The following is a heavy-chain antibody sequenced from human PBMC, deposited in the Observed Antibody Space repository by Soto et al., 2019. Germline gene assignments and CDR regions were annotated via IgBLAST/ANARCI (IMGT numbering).Heavy chain of an antibody. CDR1: GFTFSSYA. D-gene: IGHD6-6*01. CDR2: ISYDGSNK. J-gene: IGHJ3*02. Sequence: VQLLESGGGLVQPGGSLRLSCAASGFTFSSYAMHWVRQAPGKGLEWVAVISYDGSNKYYADSVKGRFTISRDNSKNTLYLQMNSLRAEDTAVYYCARDRARYSSSMLDAFDIWGQGTMVTVSS. CDR3: ARDRARYSSSMLDAFDI. V-gene: IGHV3-30-3*01.